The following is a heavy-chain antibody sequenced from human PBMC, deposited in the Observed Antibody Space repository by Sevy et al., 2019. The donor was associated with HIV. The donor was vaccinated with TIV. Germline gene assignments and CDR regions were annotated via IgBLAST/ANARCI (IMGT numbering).Heavy chain of an antibody. J-gene: IGHJ5*02. V-gene: IGHV4-61*01. Sequence: SETLSLTCTVSGGSVSSGSYYWSWIRQPPGKGLEWIGYIYYSGSTNYNPSLKSRVTISVDTSKNQFSLKLSSVTAADTAVYYCAREHTHRGWLDPWGQGTLVTVSS. CDR1: GGSVSSGSYY. CDR3: AREHTHRGWLDP. D-gene: IGHD2-2*02. CDR2: IYYSGST.